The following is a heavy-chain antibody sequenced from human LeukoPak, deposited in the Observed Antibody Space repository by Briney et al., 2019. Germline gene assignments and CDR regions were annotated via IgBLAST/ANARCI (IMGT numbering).Heavy chain of an antibody. D-gene: IGHD6-13*01. CDR3: ARQYSSSWYGAFDI. CDR2: IYTSGST. Sequence: SGTLSLTCAVSGGSISSSNWWSWVRQPPGKGLEWIGRIYTSGSTNYNPSLKSRVTISVDTSKNQFSLKLSSVTAADTAVYYCARQYSSSWYGAFDIWGQGTMVTVSS. CDR1: GGSISSSNW. V-gene: IGHV4-4*02. J-gene: IGHJ3*02.